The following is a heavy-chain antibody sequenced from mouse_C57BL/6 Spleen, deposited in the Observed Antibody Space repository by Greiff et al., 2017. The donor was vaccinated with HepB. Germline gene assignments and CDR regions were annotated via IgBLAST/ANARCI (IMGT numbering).Heavy chain of an antibody. CDR3: ARAATAQAYFDY. D-gene: IGHD3-2*02. J-gene: IGHJ2*01. CDR1: GYAFSSSW. Sequence: VQLQQSGPELVKPGASVKISCKASGYAFSSSWMNWVKQRPGKGLEWIGRIYPGDGDTNYNGKFKGKATLTADKSSSTAYMQLSSLTSEDSAVYFCARAATAQAYFDYWGQGTTLTVSS. V-gene: IGHV1-82*01. CDR2: IYPGDGDT.